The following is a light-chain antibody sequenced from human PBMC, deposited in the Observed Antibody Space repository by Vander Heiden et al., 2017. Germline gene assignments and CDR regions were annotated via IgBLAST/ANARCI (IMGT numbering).Light chain of an antibody. CDR1: QNIDGF. V-gene: IGKV1-39*01. Sequence: DIQMTQSPSSLSASVGDRVTISCRASQNIDGFVNWYQQKPGKAPKLLIFAGASLQKGVPSRFSGRVSGTHFTLTISGLQPDDFASYYCQQSYSTPLVFGGGTKVEVK. CDR2: AGA. CDR3: QQSYSTPLV. J-gene: IGKJ4*01.